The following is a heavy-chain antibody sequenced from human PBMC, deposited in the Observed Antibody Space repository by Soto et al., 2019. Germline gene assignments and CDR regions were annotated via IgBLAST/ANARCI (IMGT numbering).Heavy chain of an antibody. D-gene: IGHD4-17*01. CDR1: GGSISSYY. J-gene: IGHJ5*02. CDR3: ARIPWADYGDIFDP. Sequence: PSETLSLTCTVSGGSISSYYRSWIRQPPGKGLEWIGYIYYSGSTNYNPSLKSRVTISVDTSKNQFSLKLSSVTAADTAVYYCARIPWADYGDIFDPRGQGTLVTVSS. CDR2: IYYSGST. V-gene: IGHV4-59*01.